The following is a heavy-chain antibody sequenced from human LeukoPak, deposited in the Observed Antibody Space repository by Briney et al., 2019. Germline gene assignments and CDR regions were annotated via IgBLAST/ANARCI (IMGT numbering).Heavy chain of an antibody. V-gene: IGHV1-18*01. CDR2: ISAYNGNT. CDR3: ARDHDAPNWFDP. CDR1: GYTFTSYG. Sequence: ASVKVSCKASGYTFTSYGISGVGQAPGQGLEWMGWISAYNGNTIYAQKLQGRVTMTTDTSTSTAYMDVRSLRADDTAGCYFARDHDAPNWFDPWGQGTLVTVSS. D-gene: IGHD2-8*01. J-gene: IGHJ5*02.